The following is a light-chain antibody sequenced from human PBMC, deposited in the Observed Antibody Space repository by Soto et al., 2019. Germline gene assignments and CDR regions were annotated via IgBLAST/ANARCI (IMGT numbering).Light chain of an antibody. CDR3: QQYYSFPRT. CDR1: HSISIY. Sequence: DIQMTQSASSPSASVEDRVTITCRARHSISIYLNWYKKKPGKAPELLIYAASTLQRGVPSRVSGSGAGTDFTLTISCLQYEDFATYKCQQYYSFPRTFGQGTKVDIK. J-gene: IGKJ1*01. V-gene: IGKV1-39*01. CDR2: AAS.